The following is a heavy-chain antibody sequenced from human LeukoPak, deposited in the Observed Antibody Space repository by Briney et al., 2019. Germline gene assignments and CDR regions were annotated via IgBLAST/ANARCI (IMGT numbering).Heavy chain of an antibody. J-gene: IGHJ4*02. Sequence: PGGSLRLSCAASGFPFSSYGMHWVRQAPGKGLEWVAFIRYDGSNKYYADSVKGRFTISRDNSKNTLYLQMNSLRAEDTAVYYCAKDVVWYCTSTSCSSPGYWGQGTLVTVSS. D-gene: IGHD2-2*01. CDR1: GFPFSSYG. CDR2: IRYDGSNK. CDR3: AKDVVWYCTSTSCSSPGY. V-gene: IGHV3-30*02.